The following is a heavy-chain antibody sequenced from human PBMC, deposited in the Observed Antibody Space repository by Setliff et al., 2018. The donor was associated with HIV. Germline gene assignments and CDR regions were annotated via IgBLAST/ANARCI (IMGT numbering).Heavy chain of an antibody. CDR3: ARSTLPRAFDI. Sequence: GASVKVSCKPSGSTFSTYDINWVRQATGQGLEWMGWMNPNSGNTGYAQKFQGRVTMTRNTSISTAYMELSSLRSDDTAVYYCARSTLPRAFDIWGQGTMVTVSS. V-gene: IGHV1-8*01. CDR2: MNPNSGNT. J-gene: IGHJ3*02. CDR1: GSTFSTYD.